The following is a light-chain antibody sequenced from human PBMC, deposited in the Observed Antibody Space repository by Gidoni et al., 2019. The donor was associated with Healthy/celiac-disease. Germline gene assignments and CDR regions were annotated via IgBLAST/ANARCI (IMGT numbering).Light chain of an antibody. CDR1: QSILYSSNSKNY. V-gene: IGKV4-1*01. Sequence: DIVMTQFPDSLAVSLGERATINCKSSQSILYSSNSKNYLAWYQQKPGQPPKLLIYWASTRESGVPDRLSGSGSGTDFTLSISSLQAEDVAVYYCQQYYSTLFTFGPGTKVDIK. CDR3: QQYYSTLFT. J-gene: IGKJ3*01. CDR2: WAS.